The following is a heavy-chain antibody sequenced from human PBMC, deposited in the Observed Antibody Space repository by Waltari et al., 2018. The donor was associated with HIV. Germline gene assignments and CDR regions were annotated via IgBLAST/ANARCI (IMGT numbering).Heavy chain of an antibody. J-gene: IGHJ3*01. Sequence: QVQLVQSGAEMKMPESSVKVSCKASGDAFSRYPISWVRQAPGQGLEWMGGIIPKFGATNYAQKFQGRVTISADESTSTVYLELTSLRSDDTAVYHCARGGCSGRTCYSKSFDLWGQGTMVTVSS. D-gene: IGHD2-15*01. CDR3: ARGGCSGRTCYSKSFDL. CDR1: GDAFSRYP. CDR2: IIPKFGAT. V-gene: IGHV1-69*01.